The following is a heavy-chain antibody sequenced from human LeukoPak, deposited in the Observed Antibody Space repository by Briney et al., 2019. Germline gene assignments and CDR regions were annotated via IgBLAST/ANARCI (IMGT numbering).Heavy chain of an antibody. D-gene: IGHD5-18*01. CDR2: IYYSGST. J-gene: IGHJ4*02. Sequence: PSETLSLTCTVSGGSISSYYWSWIRQPPGKGLEWIGHIYYSGSTNYNPSLKSQVTISIDTSKNQFSPRLSSVTAADTAVYYCARGAAGYSYGWGQGTLVTVSS. V-gene: IGHV4-59*01. CDR1: GGSISSYY. CDR3: ARGAAGYSYG.